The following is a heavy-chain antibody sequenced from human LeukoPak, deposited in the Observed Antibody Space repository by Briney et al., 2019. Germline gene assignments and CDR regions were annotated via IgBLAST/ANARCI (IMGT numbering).Heavy chain of an antibody. CDR2: IFYSGPT. J-gene: IGHJ3*02. CDR1: GGSISSHS. Sequence: PSETLSLTCTVSGGSISSHSWSWIRQPPGKGLEGIGYIFYSGPTNYSPSLKSRVTISVDTSKNQFSLRLSSVTAADTAVYYCARDYYDSRGDAFDIWGQGTMVTVSS. D-gene: IGHD3-22*01. V-gene: IGHV4-59*11. CDR3: ARDYYDSRGDAFDI.